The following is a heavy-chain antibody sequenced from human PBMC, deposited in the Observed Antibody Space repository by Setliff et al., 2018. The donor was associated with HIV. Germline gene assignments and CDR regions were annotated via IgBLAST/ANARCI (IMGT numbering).Heavy chain of an antibody. CDR2: INPNSGDT. D-gene: IGHD2-15*01. J-gene: IGHJ5*02. V-gene: IGHV1-2*02. Sequence: ASVKVSCKASQSLVTHYHLHWVRQAPGQGLEWMGWINPNSGDTRYAQRFQGRVTMTRDTSTNTAYMELNSLTSDDTAVYYGARDLVVVAPYYCFDPWGQGTLVTVSS. CDR3: ARDLVVVAPYYCFDP. CDR1: QSLVTHYH.